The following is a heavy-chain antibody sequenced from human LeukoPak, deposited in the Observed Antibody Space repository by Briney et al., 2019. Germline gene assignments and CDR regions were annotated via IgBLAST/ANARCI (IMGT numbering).Heavy chain of an antibody. CDR3: AKGMGLAHYYFYGMDV. J-gene: IGHJ6*02. CDR1: GFTFSNFA. V-gene: IGHV3-23*01. CDR2: IGGGDGSI. D-gene: IGHD6-19*01. Sequence: GGPLRLSCAVSGFTFSNFAVNWVRQAPGKGLEWVSVIGGGDGSIYYADSVKGLFTISRDNSKNTLYLQMTSLRAEDAAIYYCAKGMGLAHYYFYGMDVWGQGTTVTVSS.